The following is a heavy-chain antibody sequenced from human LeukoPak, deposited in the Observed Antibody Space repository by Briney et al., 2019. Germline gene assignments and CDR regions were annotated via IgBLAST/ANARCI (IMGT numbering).Heavy chain of an antibody. J-gene: IGHJ4*02. CDR3: AKGKGGTSFNYCFDY. V-gene: IGHV3-23*03. D-gene: IGHD2/OR15-2a*01. CDR2: IHNDAATT. CDR1: GFGFGEYA. Sequence: GGSLRLSCAASGFGFGEYAVIWVRQAPGKGLEWVSLIHNDAATTYYADSVRGRFTVSRDNSKNTLYLEMNSLRAEDTAVYYCAKGKGGTSFNYCFDYWGQGTPVSVSS.